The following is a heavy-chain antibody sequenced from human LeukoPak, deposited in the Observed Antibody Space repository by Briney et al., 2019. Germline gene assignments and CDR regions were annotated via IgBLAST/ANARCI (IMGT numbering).Heavy chain of an antibody. D-gene: IGHD3-3*01. Sequence: SETMSLTCTVSGGSISSSSYYWGWIRQPPGKGLEWIGSIYYSGSTYYNPSLKSRVTISVDTSKNQFSLKLSSVTAADTAVYYCARQAGVTIFGVVIQTVDYWGQGTLVTVSS. CDR2: IYYSGST. CDR3: ARQAGVTIFGVVIQTVDY. J-gene: IGHJ4*02. V-gene: IGHV4-39*01. CDR1: GGSISSSSYY.